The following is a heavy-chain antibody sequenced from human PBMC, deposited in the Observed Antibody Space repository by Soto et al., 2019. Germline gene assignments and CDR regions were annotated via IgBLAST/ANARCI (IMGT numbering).Heavy chain of an antibody. Sequence: ASVKVSCKASGYTFTNYGINWVRQATGQGLEWMGWLNANTDNTVSAQKFQGRATMTRDTSICTAYLELSCLRSDDTAVYYCASGIKGPPPSAFDIWGQGTRVTVSS. J-gene: IGHJ3*02. CDR1: GYTFTNYG. V-gene: IGHV1-8*01. CDR2: LNANTDNT. CDR3: ASGIKGPPPSAFDI.